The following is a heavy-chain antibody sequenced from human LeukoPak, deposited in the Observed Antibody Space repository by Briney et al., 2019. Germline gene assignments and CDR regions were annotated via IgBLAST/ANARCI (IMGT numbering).Heavy chain of an antibody. CDR2: FDPEDGEI. J-gene: IGHJ4*02. CDR3: AQGPRGYSYEMDY. V-gene: IGHV1-24*01. CDR1: GHTLTKLA. D-gene: IGHD5-18*01. Sequence: ASVKVSCKVSGHTLTKLAIRWVRQAPGKGLEWMGNFDPEDGEIIYAQKFQGRVTMTEDTSTDTAYMELSSLRSEDTAVYYCAQGPRGYSYEMDYWGQGTLVTVSS.